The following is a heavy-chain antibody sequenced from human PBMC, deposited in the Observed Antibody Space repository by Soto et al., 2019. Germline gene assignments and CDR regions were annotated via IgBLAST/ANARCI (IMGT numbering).Heavy chain of an antibody. CDR2: ISSGGTYT. D-gene: IGHD5-18*01. Sequence: GGSLRLSCAASGFTFSNYAMTWVRQAPGKGFEWVSAISSGGTYTDYADSVKGRFTLSRDNPKNMVYLQMHSLRAEDTAVYHCAKESSGYTYGFYNYFDYWGQGTLVTVSS. CDR3: AKESSGYTYGFYNYFDY. V-gene: IGHV3-23*01. CDR1: GFTFSNYA. J-gene: IGHJ4*02.